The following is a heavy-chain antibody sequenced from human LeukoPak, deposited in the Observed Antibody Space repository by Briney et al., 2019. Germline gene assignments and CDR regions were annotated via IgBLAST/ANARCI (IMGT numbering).Heavy chain of an antibody. Sequence: GSLRLSCAASGFTVSSNYMSWVRQAPGKGLEWVSVIYSGGSTYYADSVKGRFTISRDNAKNSLYLQMNSLRAEDTAVYYCARTKAAGPYYFDYWGQGTLVTVSS. CDR2: IYSGGST. CDR1: GFTVSSNY. D-gene: IGHD6-13*01. CDR3: ARTKAAGPYYFDY. V-gene: IGHV3-53*01. J-gene: IGHJ4*02.